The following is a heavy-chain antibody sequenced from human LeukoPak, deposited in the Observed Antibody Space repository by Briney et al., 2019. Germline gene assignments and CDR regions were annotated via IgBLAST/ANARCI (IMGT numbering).Heavy chain of an antibody. Sequence: SETLSLTCAAYGGSFSGYSWNWIRQPPVKGLEWIGEINHSGGTNYNPSLKSRVTISVDTSKKQFSLKLSSVTAADTAVYYCARERSAAGYSSSLDAFDIWGQGTMVTVSS. CDR2: INHSGGT. CDR1: GGSFSGYS. D-gene: IGHD6-13*01. CDR3: ARERSAAGYSSSLDAFDI. J-gene: IGHJ3*02. V-gene: IGHV4-34*01.